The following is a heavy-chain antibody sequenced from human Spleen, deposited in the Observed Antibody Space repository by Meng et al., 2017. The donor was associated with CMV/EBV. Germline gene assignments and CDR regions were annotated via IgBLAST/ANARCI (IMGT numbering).Heavy chain of an antibody. CDR2: INPNSGGT. Sequence: ASVKVSCKASGYTFTDYYIHWVRQAPGQGLEWMGWINPNSGGTNYAQKFQGRVTMTRDTSMSTVYMELSSLRSEDTAVYYCARDLAVAGTLGTASDYWGQGTLVTVSS. CDR3: ARDLAVAGTLGTASDY. V-gene: IGHV1-2*02. D-gene: IGHD6-19*01. CDR1: GYTFTDYY. J-gene: IGHJ4*02.